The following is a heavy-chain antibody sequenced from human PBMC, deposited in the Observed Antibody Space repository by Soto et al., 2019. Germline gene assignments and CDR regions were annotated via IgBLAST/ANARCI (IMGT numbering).Heavy chain of an antibody. J-gene: IGHJ4*02. Sequence: QVQLQQWGAGLVKPSETLSLSCAVYGQSFSGHSWAWIRQPPGKGLEWIGEINESGSTYYNPSLKSRVTLPTDASKNQFSPKLSSVSAADTAAYFCARGSGIVALPGELEDVNYAYWGQGTLVNVSS. CDR3: ARGSGIVALPGELEDVNYAY. CDR2: INESGST. V-gene: IGHV4-34*01. CDR1: GQSFSGHS. D-gene: IGHD1-1*01.